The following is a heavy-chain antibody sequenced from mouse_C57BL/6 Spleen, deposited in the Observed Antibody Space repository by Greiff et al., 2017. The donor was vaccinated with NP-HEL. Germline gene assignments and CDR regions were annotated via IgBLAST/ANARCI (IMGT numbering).Heavy chain of an antibody. CDR2: IDPENGDT. CDR1: GFNIKDDY. D-gene: IGHD1-1*01. V-gene: IGHV14-4*01. CDR3: TTKRGRTYFDY. J-gene: IGHJ2*01. Sequence: EVQLQQSGAELVRPGASVKLSCTASGFNIKDDYMHWVKQRPEQGLEWIGWIDPENGDTEYASKFQGKATITADTSSNTAYLQLSSLTSEDTAVYYCTTKRGRTYFDYWGQGTTLTVSS.